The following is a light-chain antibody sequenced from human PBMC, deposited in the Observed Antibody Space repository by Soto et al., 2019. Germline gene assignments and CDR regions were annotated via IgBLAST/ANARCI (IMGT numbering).Light chain of an antibody. J-gene: IGLJ3*02. CDR2: GNS. V-gene: IGLV1-40*01. Sequence: QSALTQPPSVSGAPGQRVTISCTGTSSNIGAGYDVPWYQQLPGTAPKLLIYGNSNRPSGVPDRFSGSKSGTTASLAITGLQAEDEADYYCQSYDSSRSGGVFGGGTKLTVL. CDR1: SSNIGAGYD. CDR3: QSYDSSRSGGV.